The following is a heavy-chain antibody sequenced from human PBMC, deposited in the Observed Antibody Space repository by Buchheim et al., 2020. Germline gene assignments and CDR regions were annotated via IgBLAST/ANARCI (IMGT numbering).Heavy chain of an antibody. CDR3: AAYSPALTDSGSYYDAFDI. Sequence: QMQLVQSGPEVKKPGTSVKVSCKASGFTFTSSAVQWVRQARGQRLEWIGWIVVGSGNTNYAQKFQERVTITRDMSTSTAYMELSSLRSEDTAVYYCAAYSPALTDSGSYYDAFDIWGQGT. CDR1: GFTFTSSA. V-gene: IGHV1-58*01. J-gene: IGHJ3*02. CDR2: IVVGSGNT. D-gene: IGHD1-26*01.